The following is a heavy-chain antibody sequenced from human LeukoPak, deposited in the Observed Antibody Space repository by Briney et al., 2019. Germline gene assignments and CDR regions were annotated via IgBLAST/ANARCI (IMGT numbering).Heavy chain of an antibody. CDR1: GFMFSSYE. D-gene: IGHD6-19*01. CDR3: ALLAVASDFDY. CDR2: ISSGASTM. V-gene: IGHV3-48*03. Sequence: GGSLRLSCAASGFMFSSYEMYWVRQAPGKGLEWVSYISSGASTMYYADSVKGRFTISRDNAKNSLFLQMNSLRAEDTDVYYCALLAVASDFDYWGQGTLVTVSS. J-gene: IGHJ4*02.